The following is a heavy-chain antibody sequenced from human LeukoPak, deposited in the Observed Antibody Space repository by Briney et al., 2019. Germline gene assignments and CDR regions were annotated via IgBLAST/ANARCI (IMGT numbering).Heavy chain of an antibody. V-gene: IGHV3-48*01. J-gene: IGHJ3*02. CDR1: GFTFSSYS. CDR3: ARDHPAARGAFDI. D-gene: IGHD6-6*01. Sequence: GGSLRLSCAASGFTFSSYSMNRVRQAPGKGLEWVSYISSSSSTIYYADSVKGRFTISRDNAKNSLYLQMNSLRAEDTAVYYCARDHPAARGAFDIWGQGTMVTVSS. CDR2: ISSSSSTI.